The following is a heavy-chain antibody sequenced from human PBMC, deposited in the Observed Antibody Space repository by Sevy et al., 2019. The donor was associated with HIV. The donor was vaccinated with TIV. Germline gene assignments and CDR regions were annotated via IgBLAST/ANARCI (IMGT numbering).Heavy chain of an antibody. D-gene: IGHD6-6*01. J-gene: IGHJ6*03. V-gene: IGHV3-74*01. CDR1: GFTFSSYW. Sequence: GGSLRLSCAASGFTFSSYWMHWVRQAPGKGLVWVSRINSDGSSTSYADSVKGRFTISRDNAKNTLYLQMNSLRAEDTAVYYCARDSSIAARYYYYYMDVWGKGTTVTVSS. CDR3: ARDSSIAARYYYYYMDV. CDR2: INSDGSST.